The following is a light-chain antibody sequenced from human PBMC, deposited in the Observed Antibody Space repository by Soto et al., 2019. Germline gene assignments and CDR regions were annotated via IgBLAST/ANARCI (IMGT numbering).Light chain of an antibody. V-gene: IGKV3D-15*01. CDR3: QHYYDWPRT. CDR1: QSVSNH. Sequence: EVVMTQSPATLSVSPGEGATLSCRASQSVSNHLAWYQQRPGQAPRLLIYGASTRATGIPARFSGSGSGTEFTLTISSLQSEDFALYYCQHYYDWPRTFGQGTMVEI. J-gene: IGKJ1*01. CDR2: GAS.